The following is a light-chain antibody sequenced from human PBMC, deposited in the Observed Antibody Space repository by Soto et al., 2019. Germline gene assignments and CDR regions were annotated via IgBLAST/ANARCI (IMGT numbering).Light chain of an antibody. CDR3: QQRRSWQVT. CDR2: GAS. V-gene: IGKV3D-11*02. Sequence: EIVMTQSPATLSVSPGGRATLSCRAGQSISDSLAWYQQKPGQAPRLLIHGASTRATGFSARFSGSGSGTNFTLTISSLEPEDFAVYYCQQRRSWQVTFGQGTRLEIK. J-gene: IGKJ5*01. CDR1: QSISDS.